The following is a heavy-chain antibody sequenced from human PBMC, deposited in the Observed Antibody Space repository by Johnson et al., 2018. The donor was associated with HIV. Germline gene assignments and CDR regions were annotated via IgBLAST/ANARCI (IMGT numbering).Heavy chain of an antibody. J-gene: IGHJ3*02. CDR2: ISYDGSNK. D-gene: IGHD3-16*02. CDR3: ASDERVVTDAFDI. V-gene: IGHV3-30-3*01. Sequence: QVQLVESGGGVVQPGRSLRLSCAASGFTFSSYAMHWVRQAPGKGLEWVAVISYDGSNKYYADSVKGRFTISRDNSKNTLYLQMNSLRTEDTAVYYCASDERVVTDAFDIWGQGTMVTVAS. CDR1: GFTFSSYA.